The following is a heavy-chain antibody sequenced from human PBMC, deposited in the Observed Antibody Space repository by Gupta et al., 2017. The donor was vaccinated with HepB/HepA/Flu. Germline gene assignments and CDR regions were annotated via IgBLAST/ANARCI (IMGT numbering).Heavy chain of an antibody. CDR3: TRSYGFYVLDY. CDR1: GDSISSANW. D-gene: IGHD3-16*01. CDR2: ISLGGTT. Sequence: QVQLEESGPGLVKPSETLSPTCTVSGDSISSANWWGWVRQPPGKGLEWIGEISLGGTTKYNPSLESRVTVSMDKSKNQFSLKVTSLTAADTAVYYCTRSYGFYVLDYWGRGTLVTVSS. J-gene: IGHJ4*02. V-gene: IGHV4-4*02.